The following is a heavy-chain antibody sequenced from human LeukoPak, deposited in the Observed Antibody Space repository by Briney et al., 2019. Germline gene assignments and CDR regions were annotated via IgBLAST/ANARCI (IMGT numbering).Heavy chain of an antibody. CDR2: IIPIFGTA. D-gene: IGHD3-10*01. J-gene: IGHJ5*02. CDR3: ARDGGSYGSGSRNWFDP. Sequence: VASVKVSCKASGGTFSSYAISWVRQAPGQGLEWMGGIIPIFGTANYAQKFQGRVTITADKSTSTAYMELSSLRSEDTAVYYCARDGGSYGSGSRNWFDPWGQGPRSPSPQ. CDR1: GGTFSSYA. V-gene: IGHV1-69*06.